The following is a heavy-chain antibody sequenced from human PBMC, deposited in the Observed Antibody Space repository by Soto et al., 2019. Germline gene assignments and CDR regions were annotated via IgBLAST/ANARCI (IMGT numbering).Heavy chain of an antibody. V-gene: IGHV3-48*03. J-gene: IGHJ6*02. CDR2: MSSSGSTI. D-gene: IGHD1-26*01. CDR3: ARDYSNAYYYYGMDV. CDR1: GFTFSSYE. Sequence: GGSLRLSCAASGFTFSSYEMNWVRQAPGKGLEWVSYMSSSGSTIYYADSVKGRFTISRDNAKNSLYLQMNSLRAEDTAVYYCARDYSNAYYYYGMDVWGQGTTVTVSS.